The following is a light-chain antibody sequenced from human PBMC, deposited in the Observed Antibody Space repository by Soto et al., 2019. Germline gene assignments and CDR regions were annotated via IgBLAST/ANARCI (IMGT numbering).Light chain of an antibody. CDR1: QTVSSRF. J-gene: IGKJ4*01. Sequence: EIVLTQSPGTLSLSPGERATLSCRASQTVSSRFLACYQQKPGQAPRLLIYGALSRATGIPDRFSGSGSGTDFTLTISRLEPEDFALYYCQQYATSPLTFGGGTKV. CDR3: QQYATSPLT. CDR2: GAL. V-gene: IGKV3-20*01.